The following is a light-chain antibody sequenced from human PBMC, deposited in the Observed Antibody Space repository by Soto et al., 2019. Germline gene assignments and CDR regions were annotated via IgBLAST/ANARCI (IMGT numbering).Light chain of an antibody. CDR3: QQYNTYS. CDR1: QSLNSW. J-gene: IGKJ2*01. V-gene: IGKV1-5*03. CDR2: KAS. Sequence: DIQMTQSPSTLSASVGDRVSITCRASQSLNSWLAWYQQKPGQAPKLLIYKASTLESGVPSRFSGSGSGTEFTLTISSLQPDDVATYYCQQYNTYSFGQGNKLEIK.